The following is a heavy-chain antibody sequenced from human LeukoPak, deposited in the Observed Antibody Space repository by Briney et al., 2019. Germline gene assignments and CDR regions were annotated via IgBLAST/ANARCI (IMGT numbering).Heavy chain of an antibody. CDR3: ARDPSSSWYKIWFDP. CDR2: INPNSGGT. D-gene: IGHD6-13*01. CDR1: GYTFTSYG. Sequence: ASVKVSCKASGYTFTSYGISWVRQAPGQGLEWMGWINPNSGGTNYAQKFQGRVTMTRDTSISTAYMELSRLRSDDTAVYYCARDPSSSWYKIWFDPWGQGTLVTVSS. J-gene: IGHJ5*02. V-gene: IGHV1-2*02.